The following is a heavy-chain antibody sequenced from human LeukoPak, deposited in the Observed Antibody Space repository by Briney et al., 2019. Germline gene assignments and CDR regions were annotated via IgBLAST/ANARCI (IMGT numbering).Heavy chain of an antibody. D-gene: IGHD3-22*01. J-gene: IGHJ4*02. Sequence: GGSLRLSCAASGFTFSSYAMSWVRQAPGKGLEWVSAISGSGGSTYYADSVKDRFTISRDNSKNTLYLQMNSLRAEDTAVYYCAKGYTMIVVVTNFDYWGQGTLVTVSS. CDR1: GFTFSSYA. CDR3: AKGYTMIVVVTNFDY. V-gene: IGHV3-23*01. CDR2: ISGSGGST.